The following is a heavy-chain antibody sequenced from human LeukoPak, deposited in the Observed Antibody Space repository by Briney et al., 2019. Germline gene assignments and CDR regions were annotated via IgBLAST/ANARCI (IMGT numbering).Heavy chain of an antibody. CDR2: IKQDGSEK. J-gene: IGHJ6*03. Sequence: GGSLRLSCAASGFTFSDYYMSWIRQAPGKGLEWVANIKQDGSEKYYVDSVKGRFTISRDNAKNSLYLQMNSLRAEDTAVYYCARDGDYFDYYYMDVWGKGTTVTVSS. V-gene: IGHV3-7*01. CDR3: ARDGDYFDYYYMDV. D-gene: IGHD2/OR15-2a*01. CDR1: GFTFSDYY.